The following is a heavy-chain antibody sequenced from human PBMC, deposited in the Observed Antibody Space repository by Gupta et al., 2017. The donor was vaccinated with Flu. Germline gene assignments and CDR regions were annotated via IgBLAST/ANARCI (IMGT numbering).Heavy chain of an antibody. D-gene: IGHD5-12*01. Sequence: SVKGRFTISRDISNNTVSLQMDSLTTEDTAVYYCAKGVACHDYWGPGTQFTVSS. J-gene: IGHJ4*02. CDR3: AKGVACHDY. V-gene: IGHV3-53*01.